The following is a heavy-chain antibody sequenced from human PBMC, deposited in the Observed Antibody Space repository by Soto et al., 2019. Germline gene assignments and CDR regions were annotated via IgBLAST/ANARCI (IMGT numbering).Heavy chain of an antibody. J-gene: IGHJ6*02. Sequence: QAHLVQSGAEVKKPGASVNISCKASGYTFTAYSMHWVRQAPGQGLEWLGRINIGTGDTEYSQKFQGRVMIASDTSATTGYLEVSSLRSEDTAVYFCGRVVASIYGMDVWGQGTTVTVSS. D-gene: IGHD6-19*01. CDR2: INIGTGDT. CDR1: GYTFTAYS. CDR3: GRVVASIYGMDV. V-gene: IGHV1-3*04.